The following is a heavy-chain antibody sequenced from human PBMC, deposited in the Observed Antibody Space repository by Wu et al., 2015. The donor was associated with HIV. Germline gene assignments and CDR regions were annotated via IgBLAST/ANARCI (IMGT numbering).Heavy chain of an antibody. J-gene: IGHJ6*02. CDR2: ISGYNGKT. CDR1: GTTFSSHS. V-gene: IGHV1-18*01. CDR3: LRDQQWPPEDYHYYGFDV. D-gene: IGHD6-19*01. Sequence: QVQLVQSGAEVRKPKSSVKVSCKASGTTFSSHSISWIRQAPGQGLEWMGWISGYNGKTSYAQTFQDRVIMTIETSKSTAYMELRSLKSDDTAIYFCLRDQQWPPEDYHYYGFDVWGQGTTITVSS.